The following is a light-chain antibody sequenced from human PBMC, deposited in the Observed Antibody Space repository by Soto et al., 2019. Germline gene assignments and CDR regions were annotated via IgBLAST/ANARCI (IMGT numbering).Light chain of an antibody. CDR1: QTARNNY. V-gene: IGKV3-20*01. CDR3: QQFSSYPLT. Sequence: EIVLTQSPDTLPLSPGQRATLSCRASQTARNNYLAWYQQKPGQAPRLLIYDASSRATGIPDRFSGGGSGTDFTLTISRLEPEDFAVYYCQQFSSYPLTFGGGTKVDIK. CDR2: DAS. J-gene: IGKJ4*01.